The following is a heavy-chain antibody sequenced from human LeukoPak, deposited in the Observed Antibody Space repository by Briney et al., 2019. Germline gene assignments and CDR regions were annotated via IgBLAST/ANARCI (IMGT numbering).Heavy chain of an antibody. J-gene: IGHJ4*02. CDR2: IYYSGST. Sequence: SETLSLTCTVSGGSINNYYWSWLRQPPGTGLEWIGYIYYSGSTNYNPSLKSRVTISVDTSKNQFSLKLSSVTAADTAVYHCARDGSSSWYYFDYWGQGTLVTVSS. CDR3: ARDGSSSWYYFDY. CDR1: GGSINNYY. D-gene: IGHD6-13*01. V-gene: IGHV4-59*01.